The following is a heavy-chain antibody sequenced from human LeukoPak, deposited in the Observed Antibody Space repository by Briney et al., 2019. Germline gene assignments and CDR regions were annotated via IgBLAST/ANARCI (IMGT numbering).Heavy chain of an antibody. CDR1: GYTFTGYY. D-gene: IGHD3-10*01. J-gene: IGHJ4*02. V-gene: IGHV1-2*02. CDR2: INPNSGGT. CDR3: ARPGPLYGSGSYWSTFDY. Sequence: GASVKVSCKASGYTFTGYYMHWVRQAPGQGLEWMGWINPNSGGTNYAQKFQGRVTITADESTSTAYMELSSLRSEDTAVYYCARPGPLYGSGSYWSTFDYWGQGTLVTVSS.